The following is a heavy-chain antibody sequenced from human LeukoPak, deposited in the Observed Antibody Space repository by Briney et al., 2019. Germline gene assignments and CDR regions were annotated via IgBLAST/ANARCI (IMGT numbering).Heavy chain of an antibody. CDR1: GGSISSYY. J-gene: IGHJ6*02. V-gene: IGHV4-59*12. D-gene: IGHD1-7*01. Sequence: EASETLSLTCTVSGGSISSYYWSWIRQPPGKGLEWIGYIYYSGSTNYNPSLKSRVTISVDTSKNQFSLKLSSVTAADTAVYYCAREELFRMDVWGQGTTVTVSS. CDR2: IYYSGST. CDR3: AREELFRMDV.